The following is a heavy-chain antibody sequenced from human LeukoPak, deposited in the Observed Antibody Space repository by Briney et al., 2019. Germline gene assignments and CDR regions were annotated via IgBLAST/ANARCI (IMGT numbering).Heavy chain of an antibody. Sequence: SETLSLTCTVSGGSISSSSYYWGCIRQPPGKGLECIGSIYYSGSTYYNPSLKSRVTISVDTSKNQFSLKLSSVTAADTAVYYCARVEPGSYYNPFDYWGQGTLVTVSS. CDR2: IYYSGST. J-gene: IGHJ4*01. V-gene: IGHV4-39*07. D-gene: IGHD3-10*01. CDR1: GGSISSSSYY. CDR3: ARVEPGSYYNPFDY.